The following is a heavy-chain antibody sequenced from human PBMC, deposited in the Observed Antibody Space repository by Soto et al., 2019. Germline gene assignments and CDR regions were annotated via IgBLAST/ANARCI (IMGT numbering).Heavy chain of an antibody. CDR2: INPNSGGT. D-gene: IGHD2-2*01. CDR1: GYTFTGYY. V-gene: IGHV1-2*04. CDR3: ARDCSSTSCREAFDI. J-gene: IGHJ3*02. Sequence: QVQLVQSGAEVKKPGASVKVSCQASGYTFTGYYMHWVRQAPGQGLEWMGWINPNSGGTNYAQTFQGWVTMTRYTSISTAYMELSRLRSDVTAVYYCARDCSSTSCREAFDIWGQGTMVTVSS.